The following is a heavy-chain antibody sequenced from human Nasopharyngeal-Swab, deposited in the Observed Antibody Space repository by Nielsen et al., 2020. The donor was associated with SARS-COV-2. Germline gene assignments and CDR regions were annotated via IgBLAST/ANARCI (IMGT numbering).Heavy chain of an antibody. Sequence: LKISCAASGFTFSDYYMSWIRQAPGKGLEWVSYISSSGSTIYYADSVKGRFTISRDNAKNSLYLQMNSLRAEDTAVYYCAREIGWQQLTTSPLYYYYGMDVWGQGTTVTVSS. CDR2: ISSSGSTI. CDR3: AREIGWQQLTTSPLYYYYGMDV. V-gene: IGHV3-11*04. CDR1: GFTFSDYY. J-gene: IGHJ6*02. D-gene: IGHD6-13*01.